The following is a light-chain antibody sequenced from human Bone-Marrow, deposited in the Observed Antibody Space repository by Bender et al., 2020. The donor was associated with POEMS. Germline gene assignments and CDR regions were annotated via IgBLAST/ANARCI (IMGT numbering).Light chain of an antibody. Sequence: SVLTQPPSVSAAPGQKVTISCSGRSSNIGSNYVSWYQQVPGTAPKVFIYDNVKRPAGIPDRVSASKSGTSATLGITGLQTGDEADYYCGTWDNSLSAWVFGGGTSLTVL. CDR2: DNV. V-gene: IGLV1-51*01. CDR1: SSNIGSNY. J-gene: IGLJ3*02. CDR3: GTWDNSLSAWV.